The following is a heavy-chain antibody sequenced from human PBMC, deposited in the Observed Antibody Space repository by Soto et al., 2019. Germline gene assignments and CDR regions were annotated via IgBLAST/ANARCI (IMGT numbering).Heavy chain of an antibody. CDR1: GFTFSSYA. CDR2: ISGSGGST. CDR3: AKDLSYYDSSGYWY. J-gene: IGHJ4*02. D-gene: IGHD3-22*01. V-gene: IGHV3-23*01. Sequence: GGSLRLSCAASGFTFSSYAMSWVRQAPGKGLEWVSAISGSGGSTYYADSVKGRFTISRANSKNTLYLQMNSLRAEDTAVYYCAKDLSYYDSSGYWYWGQGTLVTVSS.